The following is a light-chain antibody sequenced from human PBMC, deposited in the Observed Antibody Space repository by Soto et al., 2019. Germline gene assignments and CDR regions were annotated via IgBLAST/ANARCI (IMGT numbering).Light chain of an antibody. V-gene: IGKV1-12*01. Sequence: DIQMTQSPSSVSASVGDRVTTTCRASQGISSYLNWYQQKPGKAPKLLIYAASSLQSGVPSRFSGSGSETDFTLTISRLEPEDFAVYYCQQYGTSPRTFGQGTKVDIK. CDR2: AAS. CDR1: QGISSY. J-gene: IGKJ1*01. CDR3: QQYGTSPRT.